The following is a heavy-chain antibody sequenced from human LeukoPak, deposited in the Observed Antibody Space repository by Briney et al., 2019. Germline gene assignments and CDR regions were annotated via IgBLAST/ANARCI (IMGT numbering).Heavy chain of an antibody. CDR3: TTDPGAYEDF. V-gene: IGHV3-15*01. CDR2: IKSKSYDGTI. D-gene: IGHD4-17*01. J-gene: IGHJ4*02. CDR1: GITFSNAW. Sequence: GGSLRLSCAASGITFSNAWMNWVRQAPGQGLEWVGHIKSKSYDGTIDYAAPVKGRFAISRDDSKDTLYLQMNSLRIDDTAVYYCTTDPGAYEDFWGQGTLVTVSS.